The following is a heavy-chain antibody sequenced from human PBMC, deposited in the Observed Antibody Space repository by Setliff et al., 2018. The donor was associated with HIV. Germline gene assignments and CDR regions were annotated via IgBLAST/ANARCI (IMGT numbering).Heavy chain of an antibody. J-gene: IGHJ5*02. CDR3: KADSSGYP. Sequence: PGGSLRLSCAASGFTFSTNAMNWVRQAPGKGLEWVASITGSGISTYHADFVKGRFTISRDKSKNTLYLQMNSLRAEDTAVYYCKADSSGYPWGQGILVTVSS. D-gene: IGHD3-22*01. CDR2: ITGSGIST. CDR1: GFTFSTNA. V-gene: IGHV3-23*01.